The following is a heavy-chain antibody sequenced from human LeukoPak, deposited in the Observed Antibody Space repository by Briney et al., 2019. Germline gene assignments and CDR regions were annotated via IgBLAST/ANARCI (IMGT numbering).Heavy chain of an antibody. Sequence: SVKVSCKASGGTSSSYTISWVRRAPGQGLEWMGRIIPILGIANYAQKFQGRVTITADKSTSTAYMELSSLRSEDTAVYYCARVRVYSSGWYGVSWFDPWGQGTLVTVSS. CDR2: IIPILGIA. J-gene: IGHJ5*02. CDR1: GGTSSSYT. V-gene: IGHV1-69*02. D-gene: IGHD6-19*01. CDR3: ARVRVYSSGWYGVSWFDP.